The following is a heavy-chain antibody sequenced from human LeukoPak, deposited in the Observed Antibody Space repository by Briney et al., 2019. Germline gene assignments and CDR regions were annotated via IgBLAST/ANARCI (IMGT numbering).Heavy chain of an antibody. Sequence: PGGSLRLSCAASGFAFSSYEMNCVRQAPGKGLEWVSYISSSGSTIYYADSVKGRFTISRDNAKNSLYLQMNSLRAEDTAVYYCARDAYSRARGYLDYWGQGTLVTVSS. CDR2: ISSSGSTI. CDR1: GFAFSSYE. V-gene: IGHV3-48*03. CDR3: ARDAYSRARGYLDY. J-gene: IGHJ4*02. D-gene: IGHD1-26*01.